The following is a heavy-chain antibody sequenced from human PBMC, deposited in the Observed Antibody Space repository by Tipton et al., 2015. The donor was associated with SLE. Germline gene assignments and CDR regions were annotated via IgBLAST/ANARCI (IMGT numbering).Heavy chain of an antibody. J-gene: IGHJ6*03. CDR2: IYTSGST. CDR1: GGSISSGSYY. V-gene: IGHV4-61*02. Sequence: TLSLTCTVSGGSISSGSYYWSWIRQPAGKGLEWIGRIYTSGSTNYSPSLKSRLTISVDTSKNQFSLKLSSVTAAGTAVYYCARGDMVVVPAAGGGYYYYMDVWGKGTTVTVSS. CDR3: ARGDMVVVPAAGGGYYYYMDV. D-gene: IGHD2-2*01.